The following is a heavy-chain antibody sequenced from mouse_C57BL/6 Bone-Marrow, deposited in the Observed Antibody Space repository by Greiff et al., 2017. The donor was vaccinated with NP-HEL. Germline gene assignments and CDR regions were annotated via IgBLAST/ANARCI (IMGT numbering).Heavy chain of an antibody. D-gene: IGHD4-1*01. CDR3: ARWGTGRTWFAF. J-gene: IGHJ3*01. Sequence: QVQLQQSGAELARPGASVKLSCKASGYTFTSYGIRWVKQRPGQGLEWIGEIYPRSGNTYYNEKFKGKATLTADKSSSTAYMELRSLTSEDSAVDFCARWGTGRTWFAFGGQGTRVTVSA. CDR1: GYTFTSYG. CDR2: IYPRSGNT. V-gene: IGHV1-81*01.